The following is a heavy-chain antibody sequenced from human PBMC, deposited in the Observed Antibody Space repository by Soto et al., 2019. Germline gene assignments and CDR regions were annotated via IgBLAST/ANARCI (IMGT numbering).Heavy chain of an antibody. D-gene: IGHD2-15*01. CDR3: AKTDCSGGSCYGYY. CDR2: ISYDGSNK. V-gene: IGHV3-30*18. Sequence: PGESLKISCAASGFTFSSYGMHWVRQAPGKGLEWVAVISYDGSNKYYADSVKGRFTISRDNSKNTLYLQMNSLRAEDTAVYYCAKTDCSGGSCYGYYWGQGTLVTVSS. J-gene: IGHJ4*02. CDR1: GFTFSSYG.